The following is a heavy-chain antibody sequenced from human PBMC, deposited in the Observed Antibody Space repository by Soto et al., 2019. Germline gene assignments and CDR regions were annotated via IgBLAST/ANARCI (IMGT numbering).Heavy chain of an antibody. D-gene: IGHD3-3*01. V-gene: IGHV1-18*04. CDR1: GYTFTSYG. Sequence: QVQLVQSGAEVKKPGASVKVSCKASGYTFTSYGISWVRQAPGQGLEWMGWISAYNGNTNYAQKLQGRVTMTTDTSTSTDYMELRSLRSDDTAVYYCARGGYYDFWSGAKESHYYYGMDVWGQGTTVTVSS. CDR2: ISAYNGNT. J-gene: IGHJ6*02. CDR3: ARGGYYDFWSGAKESHYYYGMDV.